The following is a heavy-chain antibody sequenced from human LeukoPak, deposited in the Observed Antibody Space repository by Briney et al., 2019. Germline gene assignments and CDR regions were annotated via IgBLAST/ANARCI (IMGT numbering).Heavy chain of an antibody. D-gene: IGHD5-24*01. CDR1: GFIFRSFA. CDR3: TKDQEVATIGGYFDP. J-gene: IGHJ4*03. CDR2: ISGNGRDT. Sequence: PGGPLRLSCVGSGFIFRSFAMNWVRQVPGKGLEWVSSISGNGRDTYYADSVKGRFTISRDSPKNTLYLQMNSLLTDDTAVYYCTKDQEVATIGGYFDPWGQGALVTVSS. V-gene: IGHV3-23*01.